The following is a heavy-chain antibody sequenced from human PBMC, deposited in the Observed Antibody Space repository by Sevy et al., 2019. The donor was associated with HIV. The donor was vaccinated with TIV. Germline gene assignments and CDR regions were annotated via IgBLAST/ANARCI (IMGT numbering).Heavy chain of an antibody. CDR1: GFSFSWYW. J-gene: IGHJ3*02. Sequence: GGSLRLSCAASGFSFSWYWMSWVRQTPEKGLEWVANIKPDGSEKNYVDSVKGRFTVSRDNAKKSLYLQMNSLRVEDTAVYYCAGKGGSRPNGAFDTWGQGTMVTVSS. CDR2: IKPDGSEK. V-gene: IGHV3-7*01. CDR3: AGKGGSRPNGAFDT. D-gene: IGHD3-10*01.